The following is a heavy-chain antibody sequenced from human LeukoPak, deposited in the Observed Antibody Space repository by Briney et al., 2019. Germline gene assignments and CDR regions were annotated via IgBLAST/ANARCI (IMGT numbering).Heavy chain of an antibody. Sequence: ASVKVSSMASGYTFTAYYMQWVRQAPGEGGGWMGWINPNRGGTNYAQKCQGRVTMTRDTSISTAYMELSRLRSDDTAVYYCARDGLRGVTMVRGVICNWFDPWSQGTLVTVAS. J-gene: IGHJ5*02. D-gene: IGHD3-10*01. CDR1: GYTFTAYY. V-gene: IGHV1-2*02. CDR2: INPNRGGT. CDR3: ARDGLRGVTMVRGVICNWFDP.